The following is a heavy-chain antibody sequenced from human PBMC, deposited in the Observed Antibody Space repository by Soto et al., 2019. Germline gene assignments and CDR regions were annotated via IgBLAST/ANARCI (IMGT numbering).Heavy chain of an antibody. CDR2: ISGSGGST. CDR3: AKDLLRENWFDP. Sequence: GTLRLSCAASGFTFSSYAMSWVRQAPGKGLEWVSAISGSGGSTYYADSVKGRFTISRDNSKNTLYLQMNSLRAEDTAVYYCAKDLLRENWFDPCGQGTLVTVSS. D-gene: IGHD3-22*01. CDR1: GFTFSSYA. V-gene: IGHV3-23*01. J-gene: IGHJ5*02.